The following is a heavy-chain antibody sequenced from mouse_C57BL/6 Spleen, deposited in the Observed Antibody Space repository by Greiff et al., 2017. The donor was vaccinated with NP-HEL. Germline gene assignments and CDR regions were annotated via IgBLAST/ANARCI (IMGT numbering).Heavy chain of an antibody. CDR2: ISYSGST. D-gene: IGHD2-4*01. CDR1: GYSITSGYD. Sequence: VQLQQSGPGMVKPSQSLSLTCTVTGYSITSGYDWHWIRHFPGNKLEWMGYISYSGSTNYNPSLKSRISITHDTSKNHFFLKLNSVTTEDTATYYCARHDYDDGFAYWGQGTLVTVSA. J-gene: IGHJ3*01. V-gene: IGHV3-1*01. CDR3: ARHDYDDGFAY.